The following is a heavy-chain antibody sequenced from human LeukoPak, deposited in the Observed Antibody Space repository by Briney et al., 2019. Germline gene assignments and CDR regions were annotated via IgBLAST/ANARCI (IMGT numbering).Heavy chain of an antibody. D-gene: IGHD4-17*01. CDR3: ARDHGERPAY. J-gene: IGHJ4*02. Sequence: PGGSLRLSCAASGFIFSNYEMNWVRQAPGKGLEWVSYISSSGSTIYYADSVKGRFTISRDNAKNSVYLQMNSLRAEDTAVYYCARDHGERPAYWGQGTLVTVSS. CDR1: GFIFSNYE. CDR2: ISSSGSTI. V-gene: IGHV3-48*03.